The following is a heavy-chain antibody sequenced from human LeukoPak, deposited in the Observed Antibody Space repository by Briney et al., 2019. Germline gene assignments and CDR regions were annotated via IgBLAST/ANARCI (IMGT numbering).Heavy chain of an antibody. Sequence: PSQTLSLTCTVSGGSISSGGYYWSWIRRHPGKGLEWIGYIYYSGSTYYNPSLKSRVTISVDTSKNQFSLKLSSVTAADTAVYYCARDMTGYTAIAFDIWGQGTMVTVSS. V-gene: IGHV4-31*03. D-gene: IGHD5-18*01. CDR2: IYYSGST. CDR1: GGSISSGGYY. CDR3: ARDMTGYTAIAFDI. J-gene: IGHJ3*02.